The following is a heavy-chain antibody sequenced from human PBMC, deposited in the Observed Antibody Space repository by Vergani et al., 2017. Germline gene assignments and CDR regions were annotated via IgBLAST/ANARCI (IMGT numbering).Heavy chain of an antibody. CDR3: ARRRRIAAAGTRGYYYYYMDV. V-gene: IGHV1-2*04. J-gene: IGHJ6*03. Sequence: QAQLVQSGAEVKKPGASVKVSCKASGYTFTGYYMHWVRQAPGQGLEWMGWINPNSGGTNYAQKFQGWVTMTRDTSISTAYMGLSRLRSDDTAVYYCARRRRIAAAGTRGYYYYYMDVWGKGTTVTVSS. D-gene: IGHD6-13*01. CDR2: INPNSGGT. CDR1: GYTFTGYY.